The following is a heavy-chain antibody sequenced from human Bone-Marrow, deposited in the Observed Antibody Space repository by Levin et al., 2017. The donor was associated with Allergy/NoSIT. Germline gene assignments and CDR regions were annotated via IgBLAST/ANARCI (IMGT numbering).Heavy chain of an antibody. V-gene: IGHV3-23*01. D-gene: IGHD3-22*01. CDR1: GFAFSSYA. J-gene: IGHJ4*02. Sequence: SCSASGFAFSSYAMNWVRQAPGKGLEWVSGISGSNYKRYYADSVKGRFIISRDNSKNTLYLRMNTLGAEDTAVYYCAKDVDDTSGYSYGTFDNWGQGTLVTVSS. CDR2: ISGSNYKR. CDR3: AKDVDDTSGYSYGTFDN.